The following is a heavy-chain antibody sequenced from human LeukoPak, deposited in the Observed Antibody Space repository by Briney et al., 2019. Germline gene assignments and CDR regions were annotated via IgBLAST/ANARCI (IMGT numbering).Heavy chain of an antibody. Sequence: SETLSLTCTASGGSISSYYWSWIRQPPGKGLEWIGYIYYDGSTNYNSSLKSRVTISVDTSKNQFSLKLSSVTAADTAVYYCARDSSSWFDYWGQGTLVTVSS. CDR2: IYYDGST. CDR3: ARDSSSWFDY. CDR1: GGSISSYY. V-gene: IGHV4-59*12. D-gene: IGHD6-13*01. J-gene: IGHJ4*02.